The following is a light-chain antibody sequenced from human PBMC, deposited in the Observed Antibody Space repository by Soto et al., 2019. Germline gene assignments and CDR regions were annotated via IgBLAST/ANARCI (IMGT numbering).Light chain of an antibody. Sequence: EVVMTQSPATLSVSLGDSATLTCRASQGISDPLAWYQQKPGQAPRLLIYDTSTRATGVPTRFSGSRSGAEFTLTINSLQSEDFAVYYCQPYNNWPLTFGGGTKVDIK. J-gene: IGKJ4*01. V-gene: IGKV3-15*01. CDR1: QGISDP. CDR3: QPYNNWPLT. CDR2: DTS.